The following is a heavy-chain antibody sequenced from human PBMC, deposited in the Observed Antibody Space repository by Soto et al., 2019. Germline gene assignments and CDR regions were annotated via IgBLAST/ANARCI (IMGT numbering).Heavy chain of an antibody. CDR2: IYYSGST. V-gene: IGHV4-39*01. J-gene: IGHJ4*02. D-gene: IGHD6-19*01. Sequence: SETLSLTYTVSGGSISSSSYYWGWIRQPPGKGLEWIGSIYYSGSTYYNPSLKSRVTISVDTSKNQFSLKLSSVTAADTAVYYCASERMGYSSGWYPHYWGQGTLVTVSS. CDR1: GGSISSSSYY. CDR3: ASERMGYSSGWYPHY.